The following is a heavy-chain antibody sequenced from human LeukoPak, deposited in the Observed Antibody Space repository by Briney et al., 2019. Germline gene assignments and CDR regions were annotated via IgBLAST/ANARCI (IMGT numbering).Heavy chain of an antibody. CDR2: INHSGST. V-gene: IGHV4-34*01. CDR3: ARRIPTFDI. CDR1: GGSFSGYY. Sequence: SETLSLTCAVYGGSFSGYYWSWIRQPPGKGLEWIGEINHSGSTNYNPSLKSRVTISVDTSKNQVSLKVSSVTAADTAVYYCARRIPTFDIWGQGTMVTVSS. J-gene: IGHJ3*02.